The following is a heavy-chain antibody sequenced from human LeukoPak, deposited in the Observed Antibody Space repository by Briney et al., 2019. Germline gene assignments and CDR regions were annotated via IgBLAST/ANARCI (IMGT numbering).Heavy chain of an antibody. J-gene: IGHJ3*02. D-gene: IGHD3-10*01. CDR2: ISGSGGST. CDR3: AKSNYYGSGSYSEDAYDI. CDR1: GFTFSSYA. Sequence: GGSLRLSCAASGFTFSSYAMSWVRQAPGKGLEWVSAISGSGGSTYCADSVKGRFTISRDNSKNTLYLQMNSLRAEDTAVYYCAKSNYYGSGSYSEDAYDIWGQGTMVTVSS. V-gene: IGHV3-23*01.